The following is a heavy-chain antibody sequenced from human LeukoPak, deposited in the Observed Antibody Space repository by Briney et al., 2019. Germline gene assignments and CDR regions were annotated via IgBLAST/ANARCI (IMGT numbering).Heavy chain of an antibody. CDR3: ARYPSSSSGFDP. J-gene: IGHJ5*02. Sequence: KPSETLSLTCTVSGGSISSGGYYWSWIRQPPGKGLEWIGYMYQSGRTYYNASLKSRVTISVDRSKNQFSLKLSSVTAADTAVYYCARYPSSSSGFDPWGQGTLVTVSS. CDR1: GGSISSGGYY. D-gene: IGHD6-6*01. V-gene: IGHV4-30-2*01. CDR2: MYQSGRT.